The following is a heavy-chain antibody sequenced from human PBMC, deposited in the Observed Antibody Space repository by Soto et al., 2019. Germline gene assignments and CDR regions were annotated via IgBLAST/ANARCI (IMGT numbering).Heavy chain of an antibody. CDR2: VYYRGRS. V-gene: IGHV4-39*01. J-gene: IGHJ4*02. CDR1: GGSVTNSSYY. CDR3: VSQRTTVPTQAYFDY. D-gene: IGHD4-17*01. Sequence: SETLSLTCTVSGGSVTNSSYYWGWIRQSPGKGLEWIGSVYYRGRSYSKSSVKSRVTISVDTSKNRFSLSLKSVTASDTAVYFCVSQRTTVPTQAYFDYWGTGAMVTVS.